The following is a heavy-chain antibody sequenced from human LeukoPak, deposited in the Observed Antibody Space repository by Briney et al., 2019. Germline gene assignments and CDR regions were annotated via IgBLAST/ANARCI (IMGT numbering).Heavy chain of an antibody. CDR1: GFSLSSSGVG. D-gene: IGHD6-19*01. Sequence: SGPTLVRPTQTLTLTCSFSGFSLSSSGVGVGWIRHPPGKALEWLALIYWDDDKRHSPSLKSRLTITKDTSKNQVVLTMTNMDPVDTATYYCARKKSNTSGWYAYDYWGQGTLVTVSS. J-gene: IGHJ4*02. CDR2: IYWDDDK. V-gene: IGHV2-5*02. CDR3: ARKKSNTSGWYAYDY.